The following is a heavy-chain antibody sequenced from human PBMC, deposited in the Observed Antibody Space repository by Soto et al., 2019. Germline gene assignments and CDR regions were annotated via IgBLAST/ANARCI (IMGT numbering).Heavy chain of an antibody. CDR1: GYTFTSYG. CDR3: ARDNPPGITIFGVVIIGMDV. D-gene: IGHD3-3*01. Sequence: GPVKVSCKASGYTFTSYGISWVRQAPGQGLEWMGWISAYNGNTNYAQKLQGRVTMTTDTSTSTAYMELRSLRSDDTAVYYCARDNPPGITIFGVVIIGMDVWGQGNTVTVSS. CDR2: ISAYNGNT. V-gene: IGHV1-18*04. J-gene: IGHJ6*02.